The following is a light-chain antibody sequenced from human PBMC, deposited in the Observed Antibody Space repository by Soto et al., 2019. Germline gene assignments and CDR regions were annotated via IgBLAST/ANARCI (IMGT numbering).Light chain of an antibody. CDR1: QSVSSN. CDR3: QQYYSTPYT. CDR2: GAS. V-gene: IGKV3-15*01. Sequence: EIVMTQSPATLSVSPGERATLSCRASQSVSSNLAWYQQKPGQAPRLLFYGASTRATGIPVRFSASGSGTEFTLTISSLQSEDFAVYYCQQYYSTPYTFGQGTKLEIK. J-gene: IGKJ2*01.